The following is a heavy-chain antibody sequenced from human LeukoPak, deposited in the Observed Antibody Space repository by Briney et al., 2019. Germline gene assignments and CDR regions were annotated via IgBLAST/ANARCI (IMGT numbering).Heavy chain of an antibody. D-gene: IGHD5/OR15-5a*01. CDR1: GFTFDNYA. V-gene: IGHV3-21*01. CDR2: ISSSSSYI. CDR3: ARVSHSVGDYFDY. Sequence: GGSLRLSCAASGFTFDNYAMSWVRQTPGKGLEWVSSISSSSSYIYYADSVKGRFTISRDNAKNSLYLQMNSLRAEDTAVYYCARVSHSVGDYFDYWGQGTLVTVSS. J-gene: IGHJ4*02.